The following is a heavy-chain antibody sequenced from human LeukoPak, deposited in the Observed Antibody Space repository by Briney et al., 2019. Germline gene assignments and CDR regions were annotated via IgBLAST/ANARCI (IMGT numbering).Heavy chain of an antibody. CDR3: AKGGTTVVDY. J-gene: IGHJ4*02. CDR1: GFTFSSYA. Sequence: GGSLRLSCAASGFTFSSYAMSWVRQAPGKGLVWVSRINGDGSSTTYADSVKGRFTISRDNAKNTLYLQMNSLRAEDTAVYYCAKGGTTVVDYWGQGTLVTVSS. CDR2: INGDGSST. D-gene: IGHD4-23*01. V-gene: IGHV3-74*03.